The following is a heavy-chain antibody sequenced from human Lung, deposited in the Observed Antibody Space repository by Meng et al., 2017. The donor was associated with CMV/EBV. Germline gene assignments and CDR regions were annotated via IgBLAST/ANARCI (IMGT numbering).Heavy chain of an antibody. CDR2: IYYSGST. CDR1: GGSISSYY. J-gene: IGHJ6*02. CDR3: ARVGWDYYYYGMDV. Sequence: SXTLSLXCTVSGGSISSYYWSWIRQPPGKGLEWIGYIYYSGSTNYNPSLKSRVTISVDTSKNQFSLKLSSVTAADTAVYYCARVGWDYYYYGMDVWGQGTTVPVSS. D-gene: IGHD2-15*01. V-gene: IGHV4-59*01.